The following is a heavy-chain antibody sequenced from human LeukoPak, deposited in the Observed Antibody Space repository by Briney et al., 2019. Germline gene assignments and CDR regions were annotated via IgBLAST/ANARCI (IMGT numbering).Heavy chain of an antibody. CDR2: ITSSGSTT. CDR3: ARVGDGYKNDAFDI. Sequence: GGSLRLSCAASGFTFSSYEMKWVRQAPGKGLEWVSYITSSGSTTYYADSVKGRFTISRDNTKNTVYLQMNSLRAEDTAVYYCARVGDGYKNDAFDIWGQGTMVTVSS. CDR1: GFTFSSYE. J-gene: IGHJ3*02. V-gene: IGHV3-48*03. D-gene: IGHD5-24*01.